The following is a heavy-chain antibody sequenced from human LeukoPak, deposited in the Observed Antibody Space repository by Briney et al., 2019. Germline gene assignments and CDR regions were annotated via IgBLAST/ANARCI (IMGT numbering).Heavy chain of an antibody. V-gene: IGHV3-30*04. CDR1: GFTFSSYA. CDR3: ARGLSPPDVPATAVLDP. J-gene: IGHJ5*02. D-gene: IGHD2-2*01. Sequence: GGSLRLSCAASGFTFSSYAMHWVRQAPGKGLEWVAVISYDGSNKYYADSVKGRFTISRDNSKNTLYLQMNSLRAEDTAVYYCARGLSPPDVPATAVLDPWGQGTLVTVSS. CDR2: ISYDGSNK.